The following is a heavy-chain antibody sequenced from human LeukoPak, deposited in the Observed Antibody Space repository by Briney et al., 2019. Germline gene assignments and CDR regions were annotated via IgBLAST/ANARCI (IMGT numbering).Heavy chain of an antibody. V-gene: IGHV3-30*18. CDR1: GFTFSDYG. CDR3: AKVAYAAVAGPYH. CDR2: IAYDGGNK. D-gene: IGHD6-19*01. Sequence: GGSLRLSCAASGFTFSDYGMHWVRQAPGKGLEWVAVIAYDGGNKYYADSVKGRFTISRDNSKNTLYLQMNSPRAEDTAVYYCAKVAYAAVAGPYHWGQGTLVTVSS. J-gene: IGHJ4*02.